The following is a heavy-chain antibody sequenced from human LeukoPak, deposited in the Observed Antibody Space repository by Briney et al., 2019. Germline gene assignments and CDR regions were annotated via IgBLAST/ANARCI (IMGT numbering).Heavy chain of an antibody. CDR2: INQSGST. CDR3: ARILVEGLQGSSLRDFDY. J-gene: IGHJ4*02. Sequence: SETLSLTCAVYGGSFSGYYWSWIRQPPGKGLEWIGEINQSGSTNYNPSLKSRVTISVDTSKNQFSLKLSSVTAADSAVYYSARILVEGLQGSSLRDFDYWGQGTLVTVSS. V-gene: IGHV4-34*01. CDR1: GGSFSGYY. D-gene: IGHD2-15*01.